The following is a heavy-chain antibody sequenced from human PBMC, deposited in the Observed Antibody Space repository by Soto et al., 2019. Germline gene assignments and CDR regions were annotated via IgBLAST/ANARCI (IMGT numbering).Heavy chain of an antibody. D-gene: IGHD1-26*01. CDR1: GFTFSTSA. V-gene: IGHV3-23*01. CDR2: IGDSGHTT. Sequence: LRLSCHASGFTFSTSATGWFRQAPGTGLEWVSAIGDSGHTTYYADSMKGRFTISRDNSKNTLWLQMNSLRAEDTAVYYCAKVSLGATNITDFYYYGMDVGGQGTT. CDR3: AKVSLGATNITDFYYYGMDV. J-gene: IGHJ6*02.